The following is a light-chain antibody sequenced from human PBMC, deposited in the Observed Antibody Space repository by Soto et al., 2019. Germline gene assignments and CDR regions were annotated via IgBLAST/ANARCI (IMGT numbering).Light chain of an antibody. CDR1: RSDVGSYNF. CDR2: EAD. Sequence: QSVLTQPASVSGSPGQSISISCTGSRSDVGSYNFVSWYQLFPGKAPKLIIYEADKRPSGVSSRFSGSKSGFTASLTISGLQAEDEADYFCSSYAGDSALIFGGGTQVTVL. CDR3: SSYAGDSALI. J-gene: IGLJ2*01. V-gene: IGLV2-23*01.